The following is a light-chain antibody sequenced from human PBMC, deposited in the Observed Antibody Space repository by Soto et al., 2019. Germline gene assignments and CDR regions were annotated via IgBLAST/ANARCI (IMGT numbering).Light chain of an antibody. J-gene: IGKJ4*01. V-gene: IGKV1-5*03. Sequence: DSQMTQSPSTLAASVGDRVTITCRASQSVSTWLAWYQQKPGKPPNLLIYKASILQSGVSSRFSGSGSGTDFTLTISGLQPDDFATYYCQQYDRYPVTFGGGTKVEVK. CDR1: QSVSTW. CDR2: KAS. CDR3: QQYDRYPVT.